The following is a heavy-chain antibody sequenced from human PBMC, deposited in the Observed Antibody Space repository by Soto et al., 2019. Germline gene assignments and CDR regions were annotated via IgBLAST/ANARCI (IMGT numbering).Heavy chain of an antibody. CDR1: GDFSSNNGHR. CDR3: ARLRGLGVVSPYFDY. J-gene: IGHJ4*03. V-gene: IGHV4-39*01. Sequence: SETLCLTCPVAGDFSSNNGHRWGWIRQPPGKGLEWIGGISYDGSTHYNPSLMSRVTISIDTSKNQFSLKLSSVTAADTALYYCARLRGLGVVSPYFDYWGQGTKVTVSS. CDR2: ISYDGST. D-gene: IGHD2-15*01.